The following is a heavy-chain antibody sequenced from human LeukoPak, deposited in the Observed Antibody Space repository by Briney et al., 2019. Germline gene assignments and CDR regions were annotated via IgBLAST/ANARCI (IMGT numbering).Heavy chain of an antibody. CDR1: GCSISSYY. Sequence: SETLSLTCTVSGCSISSYYWSWIRQPAGKGLEWIGRIYTSGSTNYNPSLKSRVTISVDKSKNQFSLMLSSVTAADTAVYYWTRRKDALDIWGQGTMVTVSS. V-gene: IGHV4-4*07. J-gene: IGHJ3*02. CDR3: TRRKDALDI. CDR2: IYTSGST.